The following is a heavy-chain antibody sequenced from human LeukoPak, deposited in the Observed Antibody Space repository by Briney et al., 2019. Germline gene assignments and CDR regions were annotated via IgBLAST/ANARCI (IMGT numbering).Heavy chain of an antibody. CDR3: ARGVCSGALCYHTFDN. CDR2: INGDGSVT. CDR1: RMTFRNYW. J-gene: IGHJ4*02. V-gene: IGHV3-74*01. Sequence: PGGSLRLSCAASRMTFRNYWMDWVRQTPGKGPVWVSRINGDGSVTSYADFVKGRFTISRDNAKHTLYLQMNSLRAEDTAVYYCARGVCSGALCYHTFDNWGQGTLVTVSS. D-gene: IGHD2-8*02.